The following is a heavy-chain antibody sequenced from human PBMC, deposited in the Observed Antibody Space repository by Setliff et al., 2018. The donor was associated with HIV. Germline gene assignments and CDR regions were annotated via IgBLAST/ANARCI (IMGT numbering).Heavy chain of an antibody. J-gene: IGHJ6*03. V-gene: IGHV1-2*06. CDR3: ARDRWVWGGSDSGYYYYFMDV. Sequence: ASVKVSCKASGYIFTGYYIHWVRQAPGQELEWMGRINPNNGDTNSAQKFQGRVTMTRDTSISTAYMELSRLRSDDTAVYYCARDRWVWGGSDSGYYYYFMDVWGKGTTVTVSS. CDR2: INPNNGDT. CDR1: GYIFTGYY. D-gene: IGHD6-19*01.